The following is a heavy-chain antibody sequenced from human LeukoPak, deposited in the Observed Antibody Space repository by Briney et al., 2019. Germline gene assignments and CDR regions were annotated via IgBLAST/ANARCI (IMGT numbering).Heavy chain of an antibody. D-gene: IGHD2-2*01. CDR3: ARVTGPYCSSTSCYVGGADYFDY. J-gene: IGHJ4*02. Sequence: SETLSLTCTVSGGPISSSSYYWGWIRQPPGKGLEWIGSIYYSGTTYYNPSLRSRVTISVDTSKNQFSLKLSSVTAADTAVYYCARVTGPYCSSTSCYVGGADYFDYWGQGTLVTVSS. V-gene: IGHV4-39*07. CDR2: IYYSGTT. CDR1: GGPISSSSYY.